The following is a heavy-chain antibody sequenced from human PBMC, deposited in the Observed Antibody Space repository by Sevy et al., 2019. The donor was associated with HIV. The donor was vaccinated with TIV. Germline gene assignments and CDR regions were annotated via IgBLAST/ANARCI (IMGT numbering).Heavy chain of an antibody. Sequence: GGSLRLSCAASGFIFSDYYMSWIRQAPGKGLEWVSYISLSGSTIYCADSVKGRFTISRDNAENSLYLQMNSLRAEDTAVYFGARESRRCSNGVCYGYYGLDVWGQGTTVTVSS. CDR3: ARESRRCSNGVCYGYYGLDV. V-gene: IGHV3-11*01. CDR1: GFIFSDYY. D-gene: IGHD2-8*01. CDR2: ISLSGSTI. J-gene: IGHJ6*02.